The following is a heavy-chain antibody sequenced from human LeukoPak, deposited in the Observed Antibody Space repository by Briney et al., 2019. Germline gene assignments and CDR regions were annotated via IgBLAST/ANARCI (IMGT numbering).Heavy chain of an antibody. D-gene: IGHD3-22*01. V-gene: IGHV4-59*08. CDR3: AGQPPTYYQDSSGYHAYYYFMDV. CDR1: GGSISSYY. J-gene: IGHJ6*03. CDR2: IYYSGST. Sequence: SETLSLTCTVSGGSISSYYWSWIRQPPGKGLEWIGYIYYSGSTNYNPSLKSRVTISVDTSKNQFSLKLNSVTAADTAVYYCAGQPPTYYQDSSGYHAYYYFMDVWGTGTAVTISS.